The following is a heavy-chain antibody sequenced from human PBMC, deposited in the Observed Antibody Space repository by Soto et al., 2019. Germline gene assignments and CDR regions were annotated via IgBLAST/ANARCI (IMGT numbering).Heavy chain of an antibody. D-gene: IGHD2-15*01. CDR3: ARARGGGSSSGGSWNFDY. CDR2: TYYRSKWYN. J-gene: IGHJ4*02. V-gene: IGHV6-1*01. Sequence: SQTLSLTCAISGDSVSSNSAAWNWIRQSPSRGLEWLGRTYYRSKWYNDYAVSVKSRITINPDTSKNQFSLQLNSVTPEDTAVYYCARARGGGSSSGGSWNFDYWGQGTLVTVSS. CDR1: GDSVSSNSAA.